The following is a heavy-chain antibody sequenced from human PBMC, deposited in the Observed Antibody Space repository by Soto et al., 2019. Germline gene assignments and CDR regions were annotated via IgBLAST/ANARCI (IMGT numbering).Heavy chain of an antibody. V-gene: IGHV1-2*02. Sequence: QLHLVQSGAVVKKPGASVTVSCSASGYPVTAYDMHWVRQAPGRGLEWMGGINAATGAAKYTQTFPGRVTMTRDTSTGMGFMELGGLAFEDSAVFYYARGGGVGVAGSADFDMWGQGTVVTVSS. J-gene: IGHJ3*02. CDR3: ARGGGVGVAGSADFDM. CDR2: INAATGAA. D-gene: IGHD3-3*01. CDR1: GYPVTAYD.